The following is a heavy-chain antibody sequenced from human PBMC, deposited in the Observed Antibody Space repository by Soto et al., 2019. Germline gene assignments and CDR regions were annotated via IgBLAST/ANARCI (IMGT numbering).Heavy chain of an antibody. J-gene: IGHJ4*02. Sequence: PGWSLRLSCESSGFDFMIYEMNWVRQAPGKGLEWLSYIGSTGSTIYYADSVKGRFTISRDDGKNSVYLQMNTLRAEDTAVYYCARRGYSGYDWGWYFDFWGQGTPVTVSS. CDR1: GFDFMIYE. CDR3: ARRGYSGYDWGWYFDF. D-gene: IGHD5-12*01. CDR2: IGSTGSTI. V-gene: IGHV3-48*03.